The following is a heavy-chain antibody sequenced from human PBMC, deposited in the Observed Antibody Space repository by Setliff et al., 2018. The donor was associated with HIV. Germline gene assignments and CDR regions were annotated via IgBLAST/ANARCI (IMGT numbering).Heavy chain of an antibody. V-gene: IGHV4-31*03. Sequence: SETLSLTCTVSGGSISSGGHYWSWIRQHPGKGLEWIGHIYYSGDTHYNPSLKSRLTISTDTSVNQFSLKLSSVTAADTAVYFCARIAWYSESTYGHDLYYFDFWGQGSLVTVSS. D-gene: IGHD5-18*01. CDR1: GGSISSGGHY. J-gene: IGHJ4*02. CDR3: ARIAWYSESTYGHDLYYFDF. CDR2: IYYSGDT.